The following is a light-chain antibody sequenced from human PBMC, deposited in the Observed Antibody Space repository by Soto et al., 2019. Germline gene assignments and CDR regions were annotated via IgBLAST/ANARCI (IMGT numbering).Light chain of an antibody. CDR1: QSVSNY. Sequence: EIVLTQSPATLSLSPGERATLSCRASQSVSNYLAWYQQKPGQAPRLLIYDASNRATGIPARFSGSGSGTDFTLTISSLEPADFAVYYCQQRSNWPLTFGGRTKVEIK. CDR2: DAS. J-gene: IGKJ4*01. V-gene: IGKV3-11*01. CDR3: QQRSNWPLT.